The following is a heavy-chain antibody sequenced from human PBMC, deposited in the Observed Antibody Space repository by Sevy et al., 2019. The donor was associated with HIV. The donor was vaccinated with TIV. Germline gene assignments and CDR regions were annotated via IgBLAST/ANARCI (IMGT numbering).Heavy chain of an antibody. V-gene: IGHV3-53*01. CDR2: IYSGGGT. CDR3: ARVNCSGGSCYYYYGMDV. J-gene: IGHJ6*02. CDR1: GFTVSSNY. Sequence: GGSLRLSCAASGFTVSSNYMSWVRQAPGKGLEWVSVIYSGGGTYYADSVKGGFTISRDNSKNTLYLQMNSLRAEDTAVYYCARVNCSGGSCYYYYGMDVWGQGTTVTVSS. D-gene: IGHD2-15*01.